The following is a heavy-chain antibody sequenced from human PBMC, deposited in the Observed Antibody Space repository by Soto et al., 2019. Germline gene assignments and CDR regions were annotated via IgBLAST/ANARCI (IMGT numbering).Heavy chain of an antibody. D-gene: IGHD1-26*01. CDR1: GFSLSDYW. Sequence: GGSLRLAWAASGFSLSDYWMHWVRQVPEKGLLWVSRISVDGRDTTYADSVKGRFTISRDNAKNTLYLQMDSLRAEDTAVFFCLNAPEHRQIYFWAQRSPVTVSA. CDR2: ISVDGRDT. CDR3: LNAPEHRQIYF. J-gene: IGHJ4*01. V-gene: IGHV3-74*03.